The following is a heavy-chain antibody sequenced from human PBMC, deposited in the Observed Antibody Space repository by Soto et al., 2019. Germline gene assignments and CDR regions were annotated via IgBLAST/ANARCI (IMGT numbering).Heavy chain of an antibody. D-gene: IGHD3-10*01. CDR3: ARSMMVRGVLFEL. Sequence: EVQLVESGGGLIQPGGSLRLSCEVSGFSVSGNYMSWVRQAPGKGLDWVSVIYSGGSRYYADSVRGRFTISRDESQNTLYLQMNNLRAEDTAVYYCARSMMVRGVLFELWGRGSLVSVSS. CDR2: IYSGGSR. V-gene: IGHV3-53*01. J-gene: IGHJ4*02. CDR1: GFSVSGNY.